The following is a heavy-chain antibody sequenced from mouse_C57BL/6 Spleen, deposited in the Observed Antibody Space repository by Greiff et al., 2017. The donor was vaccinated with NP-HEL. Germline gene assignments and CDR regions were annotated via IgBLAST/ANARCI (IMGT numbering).Heavy chain of an antibody. CDR2: IHPNSGST. J-gene: IGHJ2*01. V-gene: IGHV1-64*01. CDR3: ARRPSYYGSSYVDY. D-gene: IGHD1-1*01. Sequence: QVQLQQPGAELVKPGASVKLSCKASGYTFTSYWMHWVKQRPGQGLEWIGMIHPNSGSTNYNEKFKSKATLTVDKSSSTAYMQLSSLTSEDSAVYYCARRPSYYGSSYVDYWGQGTTLTVSS. CDR1: GYTFTSYW.